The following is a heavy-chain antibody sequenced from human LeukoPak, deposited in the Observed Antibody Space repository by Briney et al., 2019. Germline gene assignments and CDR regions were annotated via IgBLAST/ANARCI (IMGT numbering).Heavy chain of an antibody. Sequence: ASVKVSCKASGYTFTGYYMHWVRQAPGQGLEWMGRINPNSGGTNYAQKFQGRVTMTRDTSISTAYMELSRLRSDDTAVYYRARAHDSSGYYVRYWGQGTLVTVSS. CDR3: ARAHDSSGYYVRY. D-gene: IGHD3-22*01. V-gene: IGHV1-2*06. CDR2: INPNSGGT. CDR1: GYTFTGYY. J-gene: IGHJ4*02.